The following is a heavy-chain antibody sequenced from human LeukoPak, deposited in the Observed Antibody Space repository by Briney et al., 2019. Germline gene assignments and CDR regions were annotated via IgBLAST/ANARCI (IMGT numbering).Heavy chain of an antibody. Sequence: GGSLRLSCAASGFTFSNYEMNWVRQAPGKGLEWVSYISSSGSTKYNADSVKGRFTISRDNAKNSLYLQMNSLRAEDTAVYYCAREYITPFDYWGQGTLVTVSS. V-gene: IGHV3-48*03. CDR1: GFTFSNYE. D-gene: IGHD3-10*01. CDR3: AREYITPFDY. CDR2: ISSSGSTK. J-gene: IGHJ4*02.